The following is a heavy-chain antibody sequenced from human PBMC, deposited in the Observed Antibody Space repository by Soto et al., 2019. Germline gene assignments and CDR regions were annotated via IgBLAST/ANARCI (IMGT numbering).Heavy chain of an antibody. V-gene: IGHV4-59*08. Sequence: ETLSLTCTVSGGSISSYYWSWIRQPPGKGLEWIGYIYYSGSTNYNPSLKSRVTISVDTSKNQFSLKLSSVTAADTAVYYCARHYSAYSSSDWFDPWGQGTLVTVSS. CDR2: IYYSGST. D-gene: IGHD6-6*01. J-gene: IGHJ5*02. CDR3: ARHYSAYSSSDWFDP. CDR1: GGSISSYY.